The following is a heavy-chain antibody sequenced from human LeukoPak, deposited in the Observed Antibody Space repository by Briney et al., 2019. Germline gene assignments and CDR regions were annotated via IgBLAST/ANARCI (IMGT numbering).Heavy chain of an antibody. Sequence: SETLSLTCTVSGGSISSYYWSWIRQPAGKGLEWIGRIYTSGSTNYNPSLKSRVTMSVDTSKNQFSLKLSSVTAADTAVYHCARDPSDYGGNGYFDYWGQGTLVTVSS. J-gene: IGHJ4*02. CDR2: IYTSGST. CDR3: ARDPSDYGGNGYFDY. V-gene: IGHV4-4*07. D-gene: IGHD4-23*01. CDR1: GGSISSYY.